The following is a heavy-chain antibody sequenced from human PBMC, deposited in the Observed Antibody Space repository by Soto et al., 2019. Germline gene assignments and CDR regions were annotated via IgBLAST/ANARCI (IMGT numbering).Heavy chain of an antibody. CDR1: GYTFTRYT. CDR2: INPDNGNT. D-gene: IGHD2-15*01. Sequence: ASVKVCCKASGYTFTRYTMNWVRQAPGQRLEWMGWINPDNGNTKSSQKFQDRVIITRGTSASTAYMDLSSLRSEDTAVYYCARGIATGQLDPWGQGTLVTVSS. V-gene: IGHV1-3*01. CDR3: ARGIATGQLDP. J-gene: IGHJ5*02.